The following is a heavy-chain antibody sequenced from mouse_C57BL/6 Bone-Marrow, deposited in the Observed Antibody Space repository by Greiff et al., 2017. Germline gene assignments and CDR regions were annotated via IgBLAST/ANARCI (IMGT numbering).Heavy chain of an antibody. J-gene: IGHJ2*01. CDR2: INPGSGGT. CDR1: GYAFTNYL. Sequence: VHLVESGAELVRPGTSVKVSCKASGYAFTNYLIEWVKQRPGQGLEWIGVINPGSGGTNYNEKFKGKATLTADKSSSTAYMQLSSLSSEDSAVYFCARDDGYPYYFDYWGQGTTLTVSS. CDR3: ARDDGYPYYFDY. V-gene: IGHV1-54*01. D-gene: IGHD2-3*01.